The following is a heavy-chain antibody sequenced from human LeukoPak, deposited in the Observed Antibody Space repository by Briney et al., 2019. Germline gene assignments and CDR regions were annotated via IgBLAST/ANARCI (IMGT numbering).Heavy chain of an antibody. D-gene: IGHD2-15*01. Sequence: GSLRLSCAASGFTVSNNYMTWVRQAPGKGLEWIGEINHSGSTNYNPSLKSRVTISVDTSKNQFSLKLSSVTAADTAVYYCARARLGVVVVVAATEFDYWGQGTLVTVSS. CDR1: GFTVSNNY. CDR2: INHSGST. J-gene: IGHJ4*02. V-gene: IGHV4-34*01. CDR3: ARARLGVVVVVAATEFDY.